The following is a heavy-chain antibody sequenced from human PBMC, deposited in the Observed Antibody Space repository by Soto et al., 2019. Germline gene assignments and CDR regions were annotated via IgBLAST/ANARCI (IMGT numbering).Heavy chain of an antibody. CDR1: GFTFSSYW. J-gene: IGHJ3*02. V-gene: IGHV3-7*03. CDR3: VTSRSYAFDI. Sequence: EVQLVESGGGLVQPGGSLRLSCAASGFTFSSYWMTWVRQTPGKGLEWVANIRQDGNEKKYVDSVKGRFTVSRDNAKNSLNLQMNSLRAEDTAVYYCVTSRSYAFDIWGQGTVVTVSS. CDR2: IRQDGNEK. D-gene: IGHD6-6*01.